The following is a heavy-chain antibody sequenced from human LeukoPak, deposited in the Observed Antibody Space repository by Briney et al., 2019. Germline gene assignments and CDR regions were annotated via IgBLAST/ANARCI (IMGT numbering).Heavy chain of an antibody. V-gene: IGHV4-30-2*01. Sequence: PSQTLSLTCAVSGGSISSGDYSWSWIRQPPGKGLEWIGYISHSGSTYYNPSLKSRVTISLDRSKNQFSLKLSSVTAADTAVYYCARAPGYYDSSGYSFNWFDPWGQGTLVTVSS. CDR2: ISHSGST. CDR1: GGSISSGDYS. J-gene: IGHJ5*02. D-gene: IGHD3-22*01. CDR3: ARAPGYYDSSGYSFNWFDP.